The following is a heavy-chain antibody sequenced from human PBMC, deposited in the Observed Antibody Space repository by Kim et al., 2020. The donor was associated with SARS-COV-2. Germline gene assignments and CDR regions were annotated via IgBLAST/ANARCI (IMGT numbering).Heavy chain of an antibody. D-gene: IGHD3-10*01. Sequence: SETLSLTCTVSGGSISSSSYYWGWIRQPPGKGLEWIGSIYYSGSTYYNPSLKSRVTISVDTSKNQFSLKLSSVTAADTAVYYCAGGWFGELYYYYGMDVWGQGTTVTVSS. CDR2: IYYSGST. CDR3: AGGWFGELYYYYGMDV. V-gene: IGHV4-39*01. CDR1: GGSISSSSYY. J-gene: IGHJ6*02.